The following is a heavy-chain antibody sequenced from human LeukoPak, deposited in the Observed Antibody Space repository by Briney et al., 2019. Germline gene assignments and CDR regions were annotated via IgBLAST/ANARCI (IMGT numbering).Heavy chain of an antibody. Sequence: PGGSLRLSCAVSGFTFSSYEMKWVRQAPGKGLQWVSYISSSGSTIYYADSVKGRFTISRDNAKNSLYLQMNSLRVEDTAVYYCARAIGHFGRYGVDVWGQGTTITVFS. J-gene: IGHJ6*02. CDR3: ARAIGHFGRYGVDV. CDR2: ISSSGSTI. V-gene: IGHV3-48*03. D-gene: IGHD2-2*01. CDR1: GFTFSSYE.